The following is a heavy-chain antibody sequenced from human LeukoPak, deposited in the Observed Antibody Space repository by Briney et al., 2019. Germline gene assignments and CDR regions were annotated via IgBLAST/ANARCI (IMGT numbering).Heavy chain of an antibody. CDR1: GFTFSSYG. D-gene: IGHD1-26*01. V-gene: IGHV3-30*03. J-gene: IGHJ4*02. CDR2: ISYDGSNK. Sequence: GGSLRLSCAASGFTFSSYGMHWVRQAPGKGLEWVAVISYDGSNKYYADSVKGRFTISRDNSTNTLYLQMNSLRAEDTAVYYCARLSGSYYKGDYWGQGTLVTVSS. CDR3: ARLSGSYYKGDY.